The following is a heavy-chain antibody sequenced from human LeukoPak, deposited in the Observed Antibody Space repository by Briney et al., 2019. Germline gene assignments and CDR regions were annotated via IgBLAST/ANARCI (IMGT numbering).Heavy chain of an antibody. Sequence: PGGSLRLSCAASGFTVSTNYMTWVRQAPGKGLEWVSVTYSGGRTYYADSVKGRFTISRDNSKNTLYLQMDSLRAEDTAVYYCAKDLGYDYVWGEGNLYDYWGQGTLVAVSS. CDR2: TYSGGRT. CDR1: GFTVSTNY. D-gene: IGHD3-16*01. CDR3: AKDLGYDYVWGEGNLYDY. V-gene: IGHV3-66*01. J-gene: IGHJ4*02.